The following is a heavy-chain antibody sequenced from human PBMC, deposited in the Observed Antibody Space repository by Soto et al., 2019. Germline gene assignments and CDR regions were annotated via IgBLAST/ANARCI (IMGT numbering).Heavy chain of an antibody. J-gene: IGHJ4*02. V-gene: IGHV1-69*08. CDR2: IIPILGIA. D-gene: IGHD5-12*01. CDR3: ARDLGLDGYNWGFDY. CDR1: GGTFSSYT. Sequence: QVQLVQSGAEVKKPGSSVKVSCKASGGTFSSYTISWVRQAPGQGLEWMGRIIPILGIANYAQKFQGRVTIXXDXAXXTAYMELSSLRSEDTAVYYCARDLGLDGYNWGFDYWGQGTLVTVSS.